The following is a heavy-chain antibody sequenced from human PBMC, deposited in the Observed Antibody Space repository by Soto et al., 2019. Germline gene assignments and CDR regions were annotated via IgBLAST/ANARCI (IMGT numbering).Heavy chain of an antibody. J-gene: IGHJ4*02. Sequence: SETLSLTCAVYGGSFSGYYWSWIRQPPGKGLEWIGEINHSGSTNYNPSLKSRVTISVDTSKNQFSLKLSSVTAADTAVYYCARGLNSLIVVVPAAGFDYWGQGTLVTVSS. CDR3: ARGLNSLIVVVPAAGFDY. CDR2: INHSGST. V-gene: IGHV4-34*01. D-gene: IGHD2-2*01. CDR1: GGSFSGYY.